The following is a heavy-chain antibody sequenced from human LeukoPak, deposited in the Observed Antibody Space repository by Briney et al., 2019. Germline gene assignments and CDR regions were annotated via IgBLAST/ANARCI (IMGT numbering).Heavy chain of an antibody. CDR1: GGSISSSY. CDR2: IYYTGST. Sequence: SETLSLTCTVSGGSISSSYWSWIRQPPGKGPEWIGYIYYTGSTNYNPSLKSRVSISVDTSKNQFSLKLTSVTAADAAVYYCARYGYSTDFFDYWGQGTLVTVSS. D-gene: IGHD6-13*01. V-gene: IGHV4-59*01. J-gene: IGHJ4*02. CDR3: ARYGYSTDFFDY.